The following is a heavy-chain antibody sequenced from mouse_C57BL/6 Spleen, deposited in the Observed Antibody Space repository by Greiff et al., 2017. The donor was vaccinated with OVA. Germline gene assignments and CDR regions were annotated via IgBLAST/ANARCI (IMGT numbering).Heavy chain of an antibody. Sequence: QVQLQQPGAELVKPGASVTMSCKASGYPFTSYWITWVKQRPGPGLEWIGDIYPGSGSTNYNEKFKSKATLTVDTSSSTAYMQLSSLTSEDSAVYYFARGRYDYDGFDYWGQGTTLTVSS. V-gene: IGHV1-55*01. CDR3: ARGRYDYDGFDY. CDR2: IYPGSGST. CDR1: GYPFTSYW. D-gene: IGHD2-4*01. J-gene: IGHJ2*01.